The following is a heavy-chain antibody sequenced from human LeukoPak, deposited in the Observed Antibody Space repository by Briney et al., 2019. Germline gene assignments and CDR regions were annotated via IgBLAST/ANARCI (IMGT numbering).Heavy chain of an antibody. J-gene: IGHJ4*02. V-gene: IGHV1-69*13. D-gene: IGHD1-26*01. CDR2: IIPIFGTA. Sequence: WASVKVSCKASGGTFSSYAISWVRQAPGQGLEWMGGIIPIFGTANYAQKFQGRVTITADESTSTAYMELSSLRSEDTVVYYCARVTGVVGAQHYFDYWGQGTLVTVSS. CDR1: GGTFSSYA. CDR3: ARVTGVVGAQHYFDY.